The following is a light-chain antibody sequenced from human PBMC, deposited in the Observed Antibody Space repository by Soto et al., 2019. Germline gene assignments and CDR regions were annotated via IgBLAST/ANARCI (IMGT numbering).Light chain of an antibody. CDR2: AAS. Sequence: DIQMTQSPSSLSASVGDRVTITCRASQSISSYLNWYQQKPGKAPKLLIYAASSLQSGVPSRFSGSGSGTHFTLTISSLQPDDFATYYCQQSYSTPWTFGQGTKVEIK. V-gene: IGKV1-39*01. CDR1: QSISSY. J-gene: IGKJ1*01. CDR3: QQSYSTPWT.